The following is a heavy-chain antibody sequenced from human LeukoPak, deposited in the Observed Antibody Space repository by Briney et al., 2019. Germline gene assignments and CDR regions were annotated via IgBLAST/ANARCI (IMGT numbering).Heavy chain of an antibody. J-gene: IGHJ5*02. CDR1: GLAFSDYW. V-gene: IGHV3-7*03. D-gene: IGHD2-15*01. CDR2: IKPDGGHQ. Sequence: PGGSLRLSCAASGLAFSDYWMSWVRQAPGKGLEWVANIKPDGGHQNYVDSVKGRFTISRDNAKNSLYLQMNSLRAEDTAVYYCASGCSGGSCYGVDWFDPWGQGTLVTVSS. CDR3: ASGCSGGSCYGVDWFDP.